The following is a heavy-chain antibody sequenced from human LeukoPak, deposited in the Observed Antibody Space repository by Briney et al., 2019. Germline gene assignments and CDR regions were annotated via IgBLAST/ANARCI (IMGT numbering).Heavy chain of an antibody. D-gene: IGHD3-10*01. J-gene: IGHJ4*02. V-gene: IGHV1-18*01. CDR2: ISAYNGNT. CDR1: GYTFTSYG. CDR3: ARFRLLWFGELIFPFDY. Sequence: ASVKVSCKASGYTFTSYGISWVRQAPGQGLEWMGLISAYNGNTNYAQKLQGRVTMTTDTSTSTAYMELRSLRSDDTAVYYCARFRLLWFGELIFPFDYWGQGTLVTVSS.